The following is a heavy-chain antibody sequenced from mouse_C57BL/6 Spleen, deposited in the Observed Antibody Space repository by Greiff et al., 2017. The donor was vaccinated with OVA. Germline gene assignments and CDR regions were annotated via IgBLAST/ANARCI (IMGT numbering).Heavy chain of an antibody. Sequence: QVQLQQSGAELVRPGASVKLSCKASGYTFTDYYINWVKQRPGQGLEWIARIYPGSGNTYYNEKFKGKATLTAEKSSSTAYMQLSSLTSEDSAVYFCAAGDYDGFDYWGQGTTLTVSS. CDR2: IYPGSGNT. D-gene: IGHD2-4*01. J-gene: IGHJ2*01. V-gene: IGHV1-76*01. CDR1: GYTFTDYY. CDR3: AAGDYDGFDY.